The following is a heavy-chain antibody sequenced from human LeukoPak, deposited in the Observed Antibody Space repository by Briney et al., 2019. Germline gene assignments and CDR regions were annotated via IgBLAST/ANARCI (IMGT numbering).Heavy chain of an antibody. D-gene: IGHD5-12*01. J-gene: IGHJ3*02. CDR1: GYTFSSYA. Sequence: ASVKVSCKTSGYTFSSYAISWVRQAPGQGLEWMGRIIPILGIANYAQKFQGRVTITADKSTSTAYMELSSLRSEDTAVYYCARDEDSGYEAFDIWGQGTMVTVSS. V-gene: IGHV1-69*04. CDR2: IIPILGIA. CDR3: ARDEDSGYEAFDI.